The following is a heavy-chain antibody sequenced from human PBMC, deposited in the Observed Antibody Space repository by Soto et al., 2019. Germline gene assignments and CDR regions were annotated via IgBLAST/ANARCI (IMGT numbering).Heavy chain of an antibody. Sequence: PGGSLRLSCAASGFTFSTYSRNWVRQAPGKGLEWVSSISGSGNYTHYADFLRGRFTISRDNAKTSLYLQMNSLRAEDTAVYYCAREGINNYNEYYFDSWGQGTVVTVPS. CDR2: ISGSGNYT. D-gene: IGHD4-4*01. V-gene: IGHV3-21*01. J-gene: IGHJ4*02. CDR3: AREGINNYNEYYFDS. CDR1: GFTFSTYS.